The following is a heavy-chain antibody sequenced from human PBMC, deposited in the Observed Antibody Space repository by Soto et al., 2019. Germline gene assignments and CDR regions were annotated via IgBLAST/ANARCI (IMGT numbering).Heavy chain of an antibody. CDR2: IMPIFGTA. Sequence: QVQLVQSGAEVKKPGSSVKVSCKASGGTFSSYPISWVRQAPGQGLEWMGGIMPIFGTANYAQKFQGRVKITADESTSTAYMELSSLRSEDTAVYYCAYDYGDYGKQAYWGQGTLVTVSS. V-gene: IGHV1-69*01. CDR3: AYDYGDYGKQAY. CDR1: GGTFSSYP. J-gene: IGHJ4*02. D-gene: IGHD4-17*01.